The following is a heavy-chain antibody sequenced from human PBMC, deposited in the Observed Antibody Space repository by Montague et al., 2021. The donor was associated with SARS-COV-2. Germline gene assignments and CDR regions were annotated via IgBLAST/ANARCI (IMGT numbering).Heavy chain of an antibody. J-gene: IGHJ5*02. D-gene: IGHD3-16*02. Sequence: SETLSLTCAAHGGSFSGYYWSWIRQPPGKGLEWIGEINHSGSTNYNPSLKSRVSISVDTSKNQFSLKLSSVTAADTAVYYCARSVVGGTYRHTRWFDPWGQGTLVTVFS. CDR2: INHSGST. CDR1: GGSFSGYY. V-gene: IGHV4-34*01. CDR3: ARSVVGGTYRHTRWFDP.